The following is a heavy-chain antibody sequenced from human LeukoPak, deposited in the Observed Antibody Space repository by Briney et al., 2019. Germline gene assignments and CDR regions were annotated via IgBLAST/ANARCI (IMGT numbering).Heavy chain of an antibody. CDR3: AKGDDFWSGNSAGMDV. D-gene: IGHD3-3*01. Sequence: GGSLRPSCAASGFTFSSYAMSWVRQAPGKGLEWVSAISGSGGSTYYADSVKGRFTISRDNSKNTLYLQMNSLRAEDTAVDYCAKGDDFWSGNSAGMDVWGQGTTVTVSS. V-gene: IGHV3-23*01. J-gene: IGHJ6*02. CDR1: GFTFSSYA. CDR2: ISGSGGST.